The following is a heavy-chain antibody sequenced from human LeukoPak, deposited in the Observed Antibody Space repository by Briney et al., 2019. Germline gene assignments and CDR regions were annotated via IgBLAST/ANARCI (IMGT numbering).Heavy chain of an antibody. Sequence: ASVKVSCKASGYTFTSYGIRWVRQAPGQGLEWMGCISAYNGNTNYAQKLQGRVTMTTDTSTSTAYMELRRLRSDDTAVYYCARDCSGGSCYWDYWGQGTLVTVSS. D-gene: IGHD2-15*01. CDR1: GYTFTSYG. V-gene: IGHV1-18*04. CDR2: ISAYNGNT. CDR3: ARDCSGGSCYWDY. J-gene: IGHJ4*02.